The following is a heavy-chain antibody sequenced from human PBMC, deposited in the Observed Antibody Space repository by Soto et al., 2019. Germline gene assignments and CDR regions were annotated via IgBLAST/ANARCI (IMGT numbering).Heavy chain of an antibody. Sequence: GGSLRLSCAASGFTFSSYAMSWVRQAPGKGLEWVSAISGSGGSTYYADSVKGRFTISRDNSKNTLYLQMNSLRAEDTAVYYCAKGMTNKQQLVPLGNVWGQGTTVTVSS. CDR2: ISGSGGST. CDR1: GFTFSSYA. V-gene: IGHV3-23*01. J-gene: IGHJ6*02. D-gene: IGHD6-13*01. CDR3: AKGMTNKQQLVPLGNV.